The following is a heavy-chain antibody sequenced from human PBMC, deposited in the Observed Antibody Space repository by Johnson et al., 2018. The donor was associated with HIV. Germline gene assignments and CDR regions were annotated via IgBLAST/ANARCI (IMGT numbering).Heavy chain of an antibody. CDR2: ISYDGSNK. CDR1: RFTFSSYA. J-gene: IGHJ3*02. Sequence: VQLVESGGGVVQPGRSLRLSCAASRFTFSSYAMHWVRQAPGKGLEWVAVISYDGSNKYYADSVKGRFTISRDNSKNTLYLQMNSLRAEDTAVYYCARVPNDAFDIWGQGTMVTVSS. CDR3: ARVPNDAFDI. V-gene: IGHV3-30-3*01.